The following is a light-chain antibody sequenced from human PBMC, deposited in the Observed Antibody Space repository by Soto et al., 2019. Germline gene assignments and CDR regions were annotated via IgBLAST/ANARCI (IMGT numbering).Light chain of an antibody. CDR1: QSVGSY. Sequence: DIVLIQSPATLSLSPGERATLSCRASQSVGSYLAWYQHKPGQAPRLLISDASNRATGIPARFSGSGSETDFTLTISSLHSEDLAVYYCQQYANWPKTFGQGTKVDIK. CDR2: DAS. J-gene: IGKJ1*01. V-gene: IGKV3-11*01. CDR3: QQYANWPKT.